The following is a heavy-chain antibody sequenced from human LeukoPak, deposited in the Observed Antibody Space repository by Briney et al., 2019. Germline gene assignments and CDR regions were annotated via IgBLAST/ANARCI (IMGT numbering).Heavy chain of an antibody. CDR1: GYTFTGYY. V-gene: IGHV1-2*02. CDR2: INPNSGGT. CDR3: ARSNQYYDILTGYP. D-gene: IGHD3-9*01. Sequence: GASVKVSCKASGYTFTGYYMHWVRQAPGQGLEWMGWINPNSGGTNYAQKFQGRVTMTRDTSISTAYMELSRLRSDDTAVYYCARSNQYYDILTGYPWGQGTLVTVSS. J-gene: IGHJ5*02.